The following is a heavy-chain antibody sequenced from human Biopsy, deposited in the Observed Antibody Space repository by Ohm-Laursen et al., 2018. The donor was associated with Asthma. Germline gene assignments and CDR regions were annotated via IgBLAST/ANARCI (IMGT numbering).Heavy chain of an antibody. Sequence: SSVKVSCKASGDSFRNYAISWVRQAPGHGLEWMGGPIPVLGTPDHAQMFEGRVTITADESTSTAYMELSSLSSEDTAVYYCARGYSGSDRIVYYYSGLEVWGQGTTVTVSS. V-gene: IGHV1-69*01. CDR3: ARGYSGSDRIVYYYSGLEV. CDR1: GDSFRNYA. CDR2: PIPVLGTP. J-gene: IGHJ6*02. D-gene: IGHD5-12*01.